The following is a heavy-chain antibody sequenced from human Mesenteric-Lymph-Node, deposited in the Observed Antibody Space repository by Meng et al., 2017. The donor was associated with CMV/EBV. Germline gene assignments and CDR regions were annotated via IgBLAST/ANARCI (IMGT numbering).Heavy chain of an antibody. CDR3: ARHQRWLKSEGGFNS. J-gene: IGHJ4*02. Sequence: VQPEQWGARLLKPSYTESLLCGRYHGYFRGYYGSRIRHPAGKGLVWSGENNHRRRTNYNPSLKSRVTIEADTSKNQFSLKLSSVTAADTAVYYCARHQRWLKSEGGFNSWGQGTLVTVSS. CDR1: HGYFRGYY. V-gene: IGHV4-34*01. CDR2: NNHRRRT. D-gene: IGHD4-23*01.